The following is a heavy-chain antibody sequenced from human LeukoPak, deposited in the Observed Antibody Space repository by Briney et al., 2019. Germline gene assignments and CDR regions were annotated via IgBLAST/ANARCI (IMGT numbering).Heavy chain of an antibody. V-gene: IGHV4-61*02. D-gene: IGHD2-2*01. Sequence: SETLSLTCTVSGGSISSGTDYWSWIRQPAGKGLEWIGRIYISGSTNYNPSLKSRVTISVDTSKNQFSLKLSSVTAADTAVYYCARDGYCSSTSCYDAFDIWGQGTMVTVSS. J-gene: IGHJ3*02. CDR3: ARDGYCSSTSCYDAFDI. CDR2: IYISGST. CDR1: GGSISSGTDY.